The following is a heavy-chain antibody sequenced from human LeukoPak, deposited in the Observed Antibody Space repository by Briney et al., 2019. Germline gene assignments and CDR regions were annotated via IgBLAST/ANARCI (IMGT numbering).Heavy chain of an antibody. Sequence: PSVTLSLTCAVYGGSFSGYYWSWIRQPPGKGLEWIGEINHSGSTNYNPSLKSRVTISVDTSKNQFSLKLSSVTAADTAVYYCARGLSSSGYYYYYYGMDVWGQGTTVTVSS. CDR3: ARGLSSSGYYYYYYGMDV. D-gene: IGHD3-22*01. CDR1: GGSFSGYY. V-gene: IGHV4-34*01. CDR2: INHSGST. J-gene: IGHJ6*02.